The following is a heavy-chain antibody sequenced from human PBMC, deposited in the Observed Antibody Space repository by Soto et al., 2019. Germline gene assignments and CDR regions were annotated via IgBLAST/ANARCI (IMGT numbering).Heavy chain of an antibody. V-gene: IGHV4-34*01. CDR3: ARVGRSSGWYNIDY. CDR1: GGSFSGYY. D-gene: IGHD6-19*01. Sequence: SETLSLTCAVYGGSFSGYYWSWIRQPPGKGLEWIGEINHSGSTNYNPSLKSRVTISVDTSKNQFSLKLSSVTAADTAVYYCARVGRSSGWYNIDYWGQGTLVTVS. J-gene: IGHJ4*02. CDR2: INHSGST.